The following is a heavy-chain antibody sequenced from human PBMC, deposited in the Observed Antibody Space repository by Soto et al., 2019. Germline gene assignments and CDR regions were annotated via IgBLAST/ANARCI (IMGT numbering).Heavy chain of an antibody. CDR1: GFTFSSYE. D-gene: IGHD6-13*01. J-gene: IGHJ4*02. CDR3: ARDSSSWYWRGFDY. V-gene: IGHV3-48*03. CDR2: ISSSGSTI. Sequence: EVQLVESGGGLVQPGGSLRLSCAASGFTFSSYEMNWVRQAPGKGLEWVSYISSSGSTIYYADSVKGRFTISRDNAKNSLYLQMNSLRAEDTAVYYCARDSSSWYWRGFDYWGQGTLVTVSS.